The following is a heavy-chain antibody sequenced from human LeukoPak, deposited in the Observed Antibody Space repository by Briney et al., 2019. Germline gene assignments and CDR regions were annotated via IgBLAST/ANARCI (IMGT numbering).Heavy chain of an antibody. D-gene: IGHD3-10*01. CDR2: IKSKTDGGTT. Sequence: GGSLTLSCAASGFTFSNAWMSWVRQAPGKGLEWVGRIKSKTDGGTTDYAAPVKGRFTISRDDSKNTLYLQMNRLKTEDTAVYYCTTRLLWFGELPNWFDPWGQGTLVSVSS. CDR1: GFTFSNAW. CDR3: TTRLLWFGELPNWFDP. J-gene: IGHJ5*02. V-gene: IGHV3-15*01.